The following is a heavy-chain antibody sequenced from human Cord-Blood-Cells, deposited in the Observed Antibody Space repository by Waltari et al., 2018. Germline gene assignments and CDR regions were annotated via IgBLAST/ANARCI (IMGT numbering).Heavy chain of an antibody. Sequence: QVQLVQSGAEVKKPGSSVKVSCKASGCTFRSSALSWVRPAPGQGLEVMGGIIPIFGTTNYAQEFQGRVTITADKSTSTAYMELSSLRSEDTAVYYRAGRSSLYVLSCFDYWGQGTLVTVSP. D-gene: IGHD6-13*01. CDR3: AGRSSLYVLSCFDY. CDR2: IIPIFGTT. CDR1: GCTFRSSA. J-gene: IGHJ4*02. V-gene: IGHV1-69*06.